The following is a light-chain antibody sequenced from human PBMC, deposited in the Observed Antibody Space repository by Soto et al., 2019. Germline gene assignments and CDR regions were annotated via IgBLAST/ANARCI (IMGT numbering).Light chain of an antibody. CDR3: QQYNNWPRT. CDR2: GAS. Sequence: MTPAPATLSVSPGERAPLSCRASQSVSSNLAWYQQKPGQAPRLLIYGASTRATGIPARFSGSGSGTEFTLTISSLQSEDFAVYYCQQYNNWPRTFGQGTKVDI. CDR1: QSVSSN. J-gene: IGKJ1*01. V-gene: IGKV3-15*01.